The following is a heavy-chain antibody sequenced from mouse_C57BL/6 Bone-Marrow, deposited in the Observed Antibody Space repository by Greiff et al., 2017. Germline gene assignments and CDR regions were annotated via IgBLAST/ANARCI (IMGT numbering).Heavy chain of an antibody. J-gene: IGHJ3*01. D-gene: IGHD3-2*02. V-gene: IGHV1-19*01. CDR3: ARGSSGLAWFAY. CDR2: INPYNGGT. Sequence: EVQLQQSGPVLVKPGASVKMFCKASGYTFTDYYMNWVKQSHGKSLEWIGVINPYNGGTSYNQKFKGKATLTVDKSSSTAYMELNSLTSEDSAVYYCARGSSGLAWFAYWGQGTLVTVSA. CDR1: GYTFTDYY.